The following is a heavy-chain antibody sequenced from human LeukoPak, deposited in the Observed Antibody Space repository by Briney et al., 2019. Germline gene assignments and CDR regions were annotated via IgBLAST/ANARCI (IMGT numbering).Heavy chain of an antibody. Sequence: GGSLRLSCATSGFTFSSYAMSWVRQAPGKGLEWVSAISGSGGSTYYADSVKGRFTISRDNSKNTLYLQMNSLRAEDTAVYYCARNTYYYGSGSDYWGQGTLVTVSS. J-gene: IGHJ4*02. D-gene: IGHD3-10*01. CDR3: ARNTYYYGSGSDY. CDR1: GFTFSSYA. CDR2: ISGSGGST. V-gene: IGHV3-23*01.